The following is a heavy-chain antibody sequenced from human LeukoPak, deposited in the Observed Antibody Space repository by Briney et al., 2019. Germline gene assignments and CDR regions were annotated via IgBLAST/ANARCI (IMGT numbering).Heavy chain of an antibody. CDR2: INSDGSTT. CDR3: ARDRILDY. J-gene: IGHJ4*02. CDR1: GFTFSSYW. Sequence: AESLRLSCAASGFTFSSYWMYWVRQAPGKGLVWVSLINSDGSTTNYADSVKGRFTISRDNAKNTLYLQMNSLRAEDTAVYYCARDRILDYWGQGTLVTVSS. V-gene: IGHV3-74*01.